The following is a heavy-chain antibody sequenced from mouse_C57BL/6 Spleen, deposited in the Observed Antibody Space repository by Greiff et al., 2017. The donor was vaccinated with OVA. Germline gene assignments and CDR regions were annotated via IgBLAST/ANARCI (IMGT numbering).Heavy chain of an antibody. CDR2: IYPRSGNT. J-gene: IGHJ4*01. V-gene: IGHV1-81*01. D-gene: IGHD1-1*01. Sequence: QVQLQQSGPELARPGASVKLSCKASGYTFTSYGISWVKQRTGQGLEWIGEIYPRSGNTYYNEKFKGKATLTADKSSSTAYMELRSLTSEDSAVYFCALTTVVDYYAMDYWGQGTSVTVSS. CDR1: GYTFTSYG. CDR3: ALTTVVDYYAMDY.